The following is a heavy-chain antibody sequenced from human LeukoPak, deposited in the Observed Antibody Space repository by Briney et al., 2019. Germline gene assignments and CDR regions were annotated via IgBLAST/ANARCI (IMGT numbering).Heavy chain of an antibody. CDR3: ARAETIFGVVIGVYYYYYMDV. J-gene: IGHJ6*03. CDR2: IKQDGSEK. Sequence: GGSLRLSCAASGFTFSSYWMSWVRQAPGKGLEWVANIKQDGSEKYYVDSVKGRFIISRDNAKNSLYLQMNSLRAEDTAVYYCARAETIFGVVIGVYYYYYMDVWGKGTTVTVSS. D-gene: IGHD3-3*01. V-gene: IGHV3-7*01. CDR1: GFTFSSYW.